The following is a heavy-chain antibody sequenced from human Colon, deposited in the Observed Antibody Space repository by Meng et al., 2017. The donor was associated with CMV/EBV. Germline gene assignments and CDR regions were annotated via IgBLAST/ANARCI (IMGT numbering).Heavy chain of an antibody. Sequence: GESLKISCAASGFNFNIFAINWVRQAPGKGLVWVSRVNSDGTSTSYADSVKGRFTISRDNAENTLYLQMNSLRAEDTAVYYCTRGNSHAHDYWGQGTLVTVSS. J-gene: IGHJ4*02. CDR1: GFNFNIFA. V-gene: IGHV3-74*01. CDR3: TRGNSHAHDY. D-gene: IGHD4-23*01. CDR2: VNSDGTST.